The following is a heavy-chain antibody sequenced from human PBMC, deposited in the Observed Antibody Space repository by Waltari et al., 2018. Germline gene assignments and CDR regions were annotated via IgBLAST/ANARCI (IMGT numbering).Heavy chain of an antibody. D-gene: IGHD3-22*01. CDR2: IIPIFGTA. Sequence: QVQLVQSGAEVKKPGSSVKVSCKASGGTFSSYAISWVRQAPGQGLEWMGGIIPIFGTANYAQKFQGRVTITADESTSTADMELSSLRSEDTAVYYCARDKEFHYYDSSGYDAFDIWGQGTMVIVSS. CDR3: ARDKEFHYYDSSGYDAFDI. J-gene: IGHJ3*02. CDR1: GGTFSSYA. V-gene: IGHV1-69*01.